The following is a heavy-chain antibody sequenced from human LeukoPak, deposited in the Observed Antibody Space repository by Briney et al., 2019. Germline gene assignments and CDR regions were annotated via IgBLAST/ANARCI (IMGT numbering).Heavy chain of an antibody. V-gene: IGHV5-51*01. CDR3: ARRVYYDSSGSTGWYFDL. J-gene: IGHJ2*01. CDR1: GYSFTSYW. CDR2: IYPGDSDT. Sequence: GESLKISCKGSGYSFTSYWIGWVRQMPGKGLEWMGIIYPGDSDTRYSPSFQGQVTISADKSISTAYLQWSSLKASDTAMHYCARRVYYDSSGSTGWYFDLWGRGTLVTVSS. D-gene: IGHD3-22*01.